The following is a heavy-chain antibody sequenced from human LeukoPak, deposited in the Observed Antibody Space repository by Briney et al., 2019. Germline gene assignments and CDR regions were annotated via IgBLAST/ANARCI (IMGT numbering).Heavy chain of an antibody. D-gene: IGHD1-26*01. J-gene: IGHJ6*03. CDR3: ARESGSYDYYMDV. CDR2: AYYRGST. Sequence: SETLSLTCTVSGGSVSVHYWSWIRQPPGKGLEWIGNAYYRGSTNYNPSLKSRVTMSVDTSKNQFSLKLSSVTAADTAVYYCARESGSYDYYMDVWGKGTTVTVSS. V-gene: IGHV4-59*02. CDR1: GGSVSVHY.